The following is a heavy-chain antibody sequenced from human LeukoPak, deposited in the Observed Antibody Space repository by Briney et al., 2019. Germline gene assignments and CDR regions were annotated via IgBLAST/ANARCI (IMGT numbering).Heavy chain of an antibody. J-gene: IGHJ6*02. Sequence: PSETLSLTCTVSGGSINSSSYYWGWVRQPPGTGLEWIGSMYYRGSTYYNPSLKSRVTISVDTSKNQFSLKLSSVTAADTAVYYCARDAGHQLSRRNYYAMDVWGQGTTVTVSS. D-gene: IGHD1-1*01. CDR1: GGSINSSSYY. CDR2: MYYRGST. V-gene: IGHV4-39*07. CDR3: ARDAGHQLSRRNYYAMDV.